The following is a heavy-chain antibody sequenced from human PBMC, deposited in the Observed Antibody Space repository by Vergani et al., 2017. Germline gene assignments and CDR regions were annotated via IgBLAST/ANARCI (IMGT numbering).Heavy chain of an antibody. CDR1: GYTFTSYG. J-gene: IGHJ4*02. D-gene: IGHD5-18*01. CDR2: ISAYNGNT. CDR3: ARALKALYSYGYWFDY. Sequence: QVQLVQSGAEVKKPGASVKVSCKASGYTFTSYGISWVRQAPGQGLEWMGWISAYNGNTNYAQKLQGRVTMTTDTSTITAYMELRSLRSDDTAVYYCARALKALYSYGYWFDYWGQGTLVTVSS. V-gene: IGHV1-18*01.